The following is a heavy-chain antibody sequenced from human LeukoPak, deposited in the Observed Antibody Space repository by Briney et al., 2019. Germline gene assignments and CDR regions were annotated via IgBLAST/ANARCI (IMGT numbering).Heavy chain of an antibody. D-gene: IGHD6-6*01. CDR1: GFTFSSYA. Sequence: GGSLRLSCAASGFTFSSYAMSWVRQAPGKGLEWVSAISGSGGSTYCADSVKGRFTISRDNSKNTLYLQMNSLRAEDTAVYYCAKDSEYSSSFSDYWGQGTLVTVSS. CDR3: AKDSEYSSSFSDY. J-gene: IGHJ4*02. CDR2: ISGSGGST. V-gene: IGHV3-23*01.